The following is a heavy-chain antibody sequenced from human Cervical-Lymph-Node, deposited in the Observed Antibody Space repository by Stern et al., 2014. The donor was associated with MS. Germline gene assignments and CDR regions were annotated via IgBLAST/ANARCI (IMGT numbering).Heavy chain of an antibody. CDR3: ARLRGYNVLTGYLDY. CDR1: GYTFTNYY. D-gene: IGHD3-9*01. Sequence: QLVQSGAEVKKPGASVKISCKASGYTFTNYYMHWVRQAPGQGLEWMGIINPSGNSTSYAQKFEGRVTMTRDTSTSTVNMELSSLTSGDTAVYYCARLRGYNVLTGYLDYWGQGTLVTVSS. CDR2: INPSGNST. J-gene: IGHJ4*02. V-gene: IGHV1-46*01.